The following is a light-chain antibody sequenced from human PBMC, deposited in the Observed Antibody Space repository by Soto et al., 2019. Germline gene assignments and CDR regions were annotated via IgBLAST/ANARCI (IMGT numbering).Light chain of an antibody. V-gene: IGKV3-15*01. Sequence: EIVVTESAATLSLYPGERATLYCWASQSVSSNLAWYQQKPGQAPRLLIYGASTRATGIPARFSGSGSGTEFTLTISSLQSEDFAVYYCQQYNNWPWPFGQGTKVAIK. CDR2: GAS. CDR1: QSVSSN. J-gene: IGKJ1*01. CDR3: QQYNNWPWP.